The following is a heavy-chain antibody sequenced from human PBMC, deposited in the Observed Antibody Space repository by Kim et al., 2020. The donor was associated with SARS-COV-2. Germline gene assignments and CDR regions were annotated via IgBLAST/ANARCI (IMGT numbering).Heavy chain of an antibody. CDR1: GFTFSSYG. D-gene: IGHD3-22*01. Sequence: GGSLRLSCAASGFTFSSYGMHWVRQAPGKGLEWVAVISYDGSNKYYADSVKGRFTISRDNSKNTLYLQMNSLRAEDTAVYYCAKDYYYYDSSGDYDYWG. J-gene: IGHJ4*01. V-gene: IGHV3-30*18. CDR2: ISYDGSNK. CDR3: AKDYYYYDSSGDYDY.